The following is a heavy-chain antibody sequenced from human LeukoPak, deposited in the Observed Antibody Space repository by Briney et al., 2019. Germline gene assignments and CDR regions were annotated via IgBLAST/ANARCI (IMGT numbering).Heavy chain of an antibody. CDR1: GFTFSSYS. CDR3: ARGGESYYYDSSGPRDAFDI. Sequence: PGGSLRLSCAASGFTFSSYSMNWVRQAPGKGLEWVSSISSSSSYIYYADSVKGRSTISRDNAKNSLYLQMNSLRAEDTAVYYCARGGESYYYDSSGPRDAFDIWGQGTMVTVSS. J-gene: IGHJ3*02. CDR2: ISSSSSYI. D-gene: IGHD3-22*01. V-gene: IGHV3-21*01.